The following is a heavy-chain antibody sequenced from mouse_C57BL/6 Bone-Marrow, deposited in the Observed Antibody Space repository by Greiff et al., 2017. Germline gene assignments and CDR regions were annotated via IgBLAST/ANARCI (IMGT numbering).Heavy chain of an antibody. CDR1: GYAFTNYL. V-gene: IGHV1-54*01. CDR3: ARELRYAMDY. Sequence: QVQLQQSGAELVRPGTSVKVSCKASGYAFTNYLIAWVKQRPGQGLEWIGVINPGSGGTNYNEKFKGKATLTADKSSSTAYMQLSSLTSEDAAVYFCARELRYAMDYWGQGTSVTVSS. J-gene: IGHJ4*01. CDR2: INPGSGGT. D-gene: IGHD4-1*01.